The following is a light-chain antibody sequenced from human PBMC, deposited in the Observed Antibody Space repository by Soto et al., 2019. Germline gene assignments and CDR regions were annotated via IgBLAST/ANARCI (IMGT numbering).Light chain of an antibody. J-gene: IGLJ1*01. V-gene: IGLV2-11*01. CDR3: CSYAGSPRYV. CDR2: DVS. CDR1: SSDVGGYNY. Sequence: QSALTQPRSVSGAPGQSVTISCTGTSSDVGGYNYVSWYQQHPGKAPKVMIYDVSERPSGVPDRFSGSKSGNTASLTISVLQAEEEADYYCCSYAGSPRYVFGTGTKLTVL.